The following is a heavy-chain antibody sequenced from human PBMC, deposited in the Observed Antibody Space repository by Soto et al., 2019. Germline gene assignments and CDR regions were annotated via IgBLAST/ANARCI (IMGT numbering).Heavy chain of an antibody. CDR3: ASHDSSGYYPVSAYGMDV. CDR1: GGTFSSYA. CDR2: IIPIFGTA. Sequence: QVQLVQSGAEVKKPGSSVKVSCKASGGTFSSYAISWVRQAPGQGLEWMGGIIPIFGTANYAQKFQGRVTITADKSTSTAYMELSSLRSEDTAVYYCASHDSSGYYPVSAYGMDVWGQGTTVTVSS. J-gene: IGHJ6*02. V-gene: IGHV1-69*06. D-gene: IGHD3-22*01.